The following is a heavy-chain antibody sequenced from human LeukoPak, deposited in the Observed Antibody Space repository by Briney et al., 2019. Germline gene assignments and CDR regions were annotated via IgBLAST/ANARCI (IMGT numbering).Heavy chain of an antibody. D-gene: IGHD6-19*01. CDR2: IYYTGST. CDR3: ARDRAVAGSSRYFDP. V-gene: IGHV4-59*02. Sequence: SETLSLTCTVSGGSVSDYYWSWIRQSPGKGLEWIGYIYYTGSTSYNPSLRSRVTMSADTSKNQFSLKLSSVTAADTAVYCARDRAVAGSSRYFDPWGQGTLVTVSS. CDR1: GGSVSDYY. J-gene: IGHJ5*02.